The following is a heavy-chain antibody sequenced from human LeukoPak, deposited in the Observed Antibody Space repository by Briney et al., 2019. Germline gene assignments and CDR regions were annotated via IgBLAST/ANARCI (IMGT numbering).Heavy chain of an antibody. CDR2: ISSSSSYI. CDR1: GFTFSSYS. D-gene: IGHD2-2*01. CDR3: ARSLDLVPAAPDY. V-gene: IGHV3-21*01. J-gene: IGHJ4*02. Sequence: GGSLGLSCAASGFTFSSYSMNWVRQAPGKGLEWVSSISSSSSYIYYADPVKGRFTISRDNAKNSLYLQMNSLRAEDTAVYYCARSLDLVPAAPDYWGQGTLVTVSS.